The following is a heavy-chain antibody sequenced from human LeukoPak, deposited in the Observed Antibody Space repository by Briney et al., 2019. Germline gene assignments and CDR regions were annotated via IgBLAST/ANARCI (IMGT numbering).Heavy chain of an antibody. Sequence: GGSLRLSCGASGFTLSNYWMSGVRQAPGKGLEWVANIKQDGSEKYYVDSVKGRFTISRDNAQNSLSLQMNSLRAEDTAVYYCARWGYCTGGSCYRYDAWGQGTLVTVSS. D-gene: IGHD2-15*01. V-gene: IGHV3-7*01. J-gene: IGHJ5*02. CDR3: ARWGYCTGGSCYRYDA. CDR2: IKQDGSEK. CDR1: GFTLSNYW.